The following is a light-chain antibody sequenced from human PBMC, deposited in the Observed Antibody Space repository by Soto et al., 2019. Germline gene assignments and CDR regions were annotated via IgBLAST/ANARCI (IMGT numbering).Light chain of an antibody. CDR3: QQGYTPIT. CDR2: DAS. V-gene: IGKV3-11*01. J-gene: IGKJ5*01. CDR1: QSVSTY. Sequence: EIVLTQSPATLSLSPGERVTLSCRASQSVSTYLAWYQQQPGQAPRLLIYDASNRATGIPARFSGSGSGTDFTLTISSLEPEDFAVYYCQQGYTPITFGQGTRLEIK.